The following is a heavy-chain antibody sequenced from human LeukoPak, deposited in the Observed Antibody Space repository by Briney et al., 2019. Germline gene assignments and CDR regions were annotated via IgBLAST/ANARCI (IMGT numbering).Heavy chain of an antibody. Sequence: SETLSLTCTVSGGSISSYYWSWIRQPPGKGLEWIGYIYYSGSTNYNPSLKSRVTISVDTSKNQFSLKLSSVTAADTAVYYCARVPLIYCSGGSCYRYYFDYWGQGTLVTVSS. CDR3: ARVPLIYCSGGSCYRYYFDY. D-gene: IGHD2-15*01. J-gene: IGHJ4*02. CDR1: GGSISSYY. V-gene: IGHV4-59*12. CDR2: IYYSGST.